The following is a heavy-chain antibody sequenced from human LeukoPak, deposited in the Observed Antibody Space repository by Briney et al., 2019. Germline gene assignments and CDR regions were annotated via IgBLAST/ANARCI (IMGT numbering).Heavy chain of an antibody. V-gene: IGHV3-74*01. CDR2: LNSDGRTT. D-gene: IGHD4-17*01. CDR1: GFTFSNHW. CDR3: ARGSDETVTISGWFDP. Sequence: ASLRLSCAASGFTFSNHWMHWVRQGPGKVLVWVSRLNSDGRTTTYADSVKGRFTISRDNAKNTLYLQMNSLRVEDTAVYYCARGSDETVTISGWFDPWGQGTLVTVSS. J-gene: IGHJ5*02.